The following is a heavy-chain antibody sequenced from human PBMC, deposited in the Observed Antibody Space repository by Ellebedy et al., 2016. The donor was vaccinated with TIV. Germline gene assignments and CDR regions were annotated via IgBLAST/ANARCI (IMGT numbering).Heavy chain of an antibody. CDR2: IIPIFGTA. D-gene: IGHD3-22*01. Sequence: ASVKVSXXASGGTFSTYAISWVRQAPGQGLEWMGGIIPIFGTANYAQKFQGRVTITADESTSTAYMELSSLRSEDTAVYYCARDPTLYHFDRSGYYPWGQGTLVTVSS. V-gene: IGHV1-69*13. CDR1: GGTFSTYA. CDR3: ARDPTLYHFDRSGYYP. J-gene: IGHJ5*02.